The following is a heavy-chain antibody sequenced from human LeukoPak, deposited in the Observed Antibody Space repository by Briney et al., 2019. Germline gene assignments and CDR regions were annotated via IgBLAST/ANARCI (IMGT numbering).Heavy chain of an antibody. CDR3: ARYSGTYRDY. D-gene: IGHD1-26*01. V-gene: IGHV3-21*01. CDR2: ITSGGSYI. CDR1: GFTFSSHN. J-gene: IGHJ4*02. Sequence: GESLRLSCAASGFTFSSHNMNWVRQAPGKGLEWVSSITSGGSYIFYADSVKGRFTISRDNAKNPLYLQMNSLRAEDTAVYYCARYSGTYRDYWGQGALVTVSS.